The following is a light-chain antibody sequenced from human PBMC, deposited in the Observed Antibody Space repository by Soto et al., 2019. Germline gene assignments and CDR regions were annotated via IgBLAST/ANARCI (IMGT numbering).Light chain of an antibody. CDR1: SSDVGGYNY. J-gene: IGLJ3*02. Sequence: QSVLTQPASVSGSPGQSITISCTGTSSDVGGYNYVSWYQQHPGKAPKLMIYEVSNRPSGVSSRFSGSKSGNTASLTISGLQAEDEADYYCSSYTSSSTPWVFGGGTKLTVL. V-gene: IGLV2-14*01. CDR2: EVS. CDR3: SSYTSSSTPWV.